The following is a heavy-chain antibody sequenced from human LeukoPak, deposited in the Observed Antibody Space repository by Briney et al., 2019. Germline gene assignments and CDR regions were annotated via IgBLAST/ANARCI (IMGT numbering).Heavy chain of an antibody. Sequence: GGSLRLSCTASGFTFGDYAMSGVRQAPGRGRECGGFIRSKAYGGTTEYAASVKGRFTISRDDSKSIAYLQMHSLKTEDTAVYYCTRSGRREQLVTFDYWGQGILVTVSS. J-gene: IGHJ4*02. CDR2: IRSKAYGGTT. CDR1: GFTFGDYA. D-gene: IGHD6-6*01. V-gene: IGHV3-49*04. CDR3: TRSGRREQLVTFDY.